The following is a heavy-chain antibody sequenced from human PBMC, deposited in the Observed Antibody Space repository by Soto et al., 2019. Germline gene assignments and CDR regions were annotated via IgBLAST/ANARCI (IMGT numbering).Heavy chain of an antibody. CDR3: ARPRRGYFIFDY. D-gene: IGHD5-18*01. CDR2: INPNSGGT. V-gene: IGHV1-2*02. Sequence: ASVKVSCKASGYTFTGYYMHWVRQAPGQGLEWMGWINPNSGGTNYAQKFQGRVTMTRDTSISTAYMELSSLRAEDTAVYYCARPRRGYFIFDYWGQGTLVTVSS. J-gene: IGHJ4*02. CDR1: GYTFTGYY.